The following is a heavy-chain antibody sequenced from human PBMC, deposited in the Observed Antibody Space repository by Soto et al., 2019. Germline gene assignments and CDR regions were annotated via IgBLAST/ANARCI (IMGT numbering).Heavy chain of an antibody. V-gene: IGHV4-39*01. Sequence: ETLSLTCTVTGDSISSTNYYWGWVRQPPGKGLEWIGSIYYSGSTYYNPSLKSRVTLSVDTSKNQFSLRLSSATAADTAVYYCATHDTSSSGFDYWGQGTLVTVSS. J-gene: IGHJ4*02. CDR1: GDSISSTNYY. CDR2: IYYSGST. D-gene: IGHD6-6*01. CDR3: ATHDTSSSGFDY.